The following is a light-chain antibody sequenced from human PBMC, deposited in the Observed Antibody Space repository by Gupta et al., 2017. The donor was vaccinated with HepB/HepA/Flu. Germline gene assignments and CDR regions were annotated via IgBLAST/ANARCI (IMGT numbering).Light chain of an antibody. CDR1: SGDVGGYNY. Sequence: QSALTQPASMSGSLGQSITISCTGTSGDVGGYNYVSWYQQHPGKAPKLMIYDVSNRPSGVSNRFSGSKSGNTASLIISGLQAEDEADYYCFSFTSSSTWVFGGGTKLTVL. V-gene: IGLV2-14*03. CDR3: FSFTSSSTWV. CDR2: DVS. J-gene: IGLJ3*02.